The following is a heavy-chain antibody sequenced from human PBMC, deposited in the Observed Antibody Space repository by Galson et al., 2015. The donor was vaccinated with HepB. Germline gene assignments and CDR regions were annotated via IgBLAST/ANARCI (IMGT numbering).Heavy chain of an antibody. CDR1: GYTFTDYY. CDR3: SRARGRFGELYWDN. V-gene: IGHV1-2*02. Sequence: SVKVSCKASGYTFTDYYIHWVRQAPGRGLEWMGWINPKTGGTNYAQRLQGRATLTRDTSISTTYMEVKRLRSDGTAVYYCSRARGRFGELYWDNWGQGSLVTVSS. J-gene: IGHJ4*02. CDR2: INPKTGGT. D-gene: IGHD3-10*01.